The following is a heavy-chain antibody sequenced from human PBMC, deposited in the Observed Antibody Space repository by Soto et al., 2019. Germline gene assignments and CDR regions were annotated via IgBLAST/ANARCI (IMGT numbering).Heavy chain of an antibody. CDR3: ARRAPGSSSWRGFDV. CDR1: GYNFAVHY. V-gene: IGHV5-51*01. J-gene: IGHJ3*01. D-gene: IGHD6-13*01. Sequence: PGEPMKISCEGAGYNFAVHYIGWVRKMPGKGLEWMGVIHPGDSDTRYSPSFQGQVNISADKFISVAVLQWSSLKASDSAVYYCARRAPGSSSWRGFDVWGQGTMVTVS. CDR2: IHPGDSDT.